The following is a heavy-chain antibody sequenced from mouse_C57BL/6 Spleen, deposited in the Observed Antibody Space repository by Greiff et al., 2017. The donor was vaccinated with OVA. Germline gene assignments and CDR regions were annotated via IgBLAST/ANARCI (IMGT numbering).Heavy chain of an antibody. CDR2: IDPETGGT. D-gene: IGHD1-1*01. Sequence: QVQLKESGAELVRPGASVTLSCKASGYTFTDYEMHWVKQTPVHGLEWIGAIDPETGGTAYNQKFKGKAILTADKSSSTAYMELHSLTSEDSAVYYCTRQAAVVATNDWGQGTTLTVSS. CDR3: TRQAAVVATND. CDR1: GYTFTDYE. V-gene: IGHV1-15*01. J-gene: IGHJ2*01.